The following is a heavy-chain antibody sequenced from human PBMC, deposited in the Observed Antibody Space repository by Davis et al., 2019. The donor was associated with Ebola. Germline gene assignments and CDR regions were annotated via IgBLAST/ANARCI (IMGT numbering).Heavy chain of an antibody. Sequence: PGGSLRLSCAASGFTFSKVWMNWVRQAPGKGLEWVGRIKSKSAGATTDHAAPVKGRFTISRDDSKNTLYLQMNSLKIEDTAVYYCTTDVGASNDNWGQGTLVTVSS. V-gene: IGHV3-15*01. CDR2: IKSKSAGATT. CDR1: GFTFSKVW. J-gene: IGHJ4*02. D-gene: IGHD3-10*01. CDR3: TTDVGASNDN.